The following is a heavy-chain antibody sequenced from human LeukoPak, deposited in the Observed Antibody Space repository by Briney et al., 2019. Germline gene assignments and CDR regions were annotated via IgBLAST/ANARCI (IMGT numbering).Heavy chain of an antibody. D-gene: IGHD1-26*01. CDR2: ISVNVVST. V-gene: IGHV3-20*01. CDR1: GFNPDDYT. Sequence: RGSPRLSCAASGFNPDDYTMTCGSQAPGEGLECVSGISVNVVSTGHVDSVKGRFTISRDNANSSLYLQMKSLRGEGTGLYECARGSGGYSTYFDFCGEGALLTVSS. J-gene: IGHJ4*02. CDR3: ARGSGGYSTYFDF.